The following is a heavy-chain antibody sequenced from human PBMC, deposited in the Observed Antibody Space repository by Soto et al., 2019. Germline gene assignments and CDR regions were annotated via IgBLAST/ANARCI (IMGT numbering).Heavy chain of an antibody. Sequence: QITLKESGPTLVKPTQTLTLACSFTGFSLSSGGVGVAWTRQSPGKALEWLAVFYWDYDTRYNPSLENRVTITRGASQSQLFLQMTNVAPVDTGTYYCVMDATPQNYYYGKELWGQGTTVTVSS. CDR2: FYWDYDT. J-gene: IGHJ6*02. CDR3: VMDATPQNYYYGKEL. CDR1: GFSLSSGGVG. D-gene: IGHD2-15*01. V-gene: IGHV2-5*04.